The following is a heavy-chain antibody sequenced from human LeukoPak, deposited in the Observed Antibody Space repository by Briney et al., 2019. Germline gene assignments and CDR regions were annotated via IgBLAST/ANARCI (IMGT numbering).Heavy chain of an antibody. Sequence: GGSLRLSCAASGFTFSSYSMNWVRQAPGKGLVWVSYISSGSSTIYYADSVKGRFTISRDNAKNSLYLQMNSLRAEDTAVYYCARFDSSVYWGQGALVTVSS. V-gene: IGHV3-48*01. J-gene: IGHJ4*02. CDR1: GFTFSSYS. CDR3: ARFDSSVY. CDR2: ISSGSSTI. D-gene: IGHD3-22*01.